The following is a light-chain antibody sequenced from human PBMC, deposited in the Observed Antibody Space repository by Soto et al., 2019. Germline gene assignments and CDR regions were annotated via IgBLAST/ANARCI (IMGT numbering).Light chain of an antibody. CDR1: QDISNY. CDR3: QQYSHLIT. V-gene: IGKV1-33*01. CDR2: DAS. J-gene: IGKJ5*01. Sequence: IKMTQSPSSLSPSVGARLTISCQASQDISNYLNWYQQKLGKAPKLLIYDASNLETGVPSRFGGSGSGTDFTFTISSLQPEDIATYYCQQYSHLITFGQGTRLEIK.